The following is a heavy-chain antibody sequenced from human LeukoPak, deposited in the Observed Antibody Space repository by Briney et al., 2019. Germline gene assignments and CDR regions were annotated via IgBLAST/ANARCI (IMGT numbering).Heavy chain of an antibody. V-gene: IGHV4-30-4*01. J-gene: IGHJ4*02. CDR1: GGSISSGDYY. CDR3: ARVTWGDYVWGSYLDY. Sequence: SETLSLTCTVSGGSISSGDYYWSWIRQPPGKGLKWIGYIYYSGSTYYNPSLKSRVTISVDTSKNQFSLKLSSVTAADTAVYYCARVTWGDYVWGSYLDYWGQGTLVTVSS. CDR2: IYYSGST. D-gene: IGHD3-16*02.